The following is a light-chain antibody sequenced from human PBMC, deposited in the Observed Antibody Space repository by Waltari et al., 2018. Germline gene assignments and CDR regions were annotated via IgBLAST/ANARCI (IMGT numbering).Light chain of an antibody. Sequence: DIVMTQSPLSLSVTPGEPASIPCRSTLSLLHINGYNYLDWYLQKPGQSPHLLIYMGSQRASGVPDRFSGNGSGTNFTLTISRVGAEDVGIYYCLQALQSPLSFGGGTKVEIK. CDR3: LQALQSPLS. V-gene: IGKV2-28*01. CDR2: MGS. J-gene: IGKJ4*01. CDR1: LSLLHINGYNY.